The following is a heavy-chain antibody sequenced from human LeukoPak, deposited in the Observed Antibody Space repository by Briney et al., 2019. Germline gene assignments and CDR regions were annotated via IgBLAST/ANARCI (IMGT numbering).Heavy chain of an antibody. CDR1: GFSFSSYG. D-gene: IGHD6-13*01. CDR3: ARCIAAVANYYMDV. V-gene: IGHV3-30*02. CDR2: IRSDGSNK. Sequence: PGGSLRLSCAGSGFSFSSYGMHWVRQAPGKGLEWMAFIRSDGSNKYYADSVKGRFTISRDNSKNTLYLQMNSLRAEDTAVYYCARCIAAVANYYMDVWGKGTTVTISS. J-gene: IGHJ6*03.